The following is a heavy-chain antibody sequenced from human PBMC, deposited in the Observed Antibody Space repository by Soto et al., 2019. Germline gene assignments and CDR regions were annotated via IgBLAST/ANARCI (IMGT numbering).Heavy chain of an antibody. J-gene: IGHJ4*02. D-gene: IGHD3-22*01. CDR3: ATGPHIITRLDY. CDR2: FDPEDGET. CDR1: GYTLTELS. Sequence: ASVKVSCKVSGYTLTELSMHWVRQAPGKGLEWMGGFDPEDGETIYAQKFQGRVTMTEDTSTDTAYMELSSLRSEDTAVYYCATGPHIITRLDYWGQGTLVTVSS. V-gene: IGHV1-24*01.